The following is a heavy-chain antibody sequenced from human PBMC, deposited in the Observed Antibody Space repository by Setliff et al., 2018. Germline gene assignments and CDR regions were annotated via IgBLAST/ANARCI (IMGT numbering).Heavy chain of an antibody. J-gene: IGHJ6*02. CDR1: GLTFADAW. V-gene: IGHV3-15*05. CDR2: VRSNSVGGTT. CDR3: ARAYYGTVNGYSSYYGLDV. Sequence: GGSLRLSCTASGLTFADAWMNWVRQAPGKGVEWVARVRSNSVGGTTEYGAPVKGRFTISRDDSKDTVYLQMNSLRAEDTAVYYCARAYYGTVNGYSSYYGLDVWGQGTTVTVSS. D-gene: IGHD3-9*01.